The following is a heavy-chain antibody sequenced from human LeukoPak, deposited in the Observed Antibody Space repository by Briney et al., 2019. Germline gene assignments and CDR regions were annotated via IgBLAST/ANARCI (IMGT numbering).Heavy chain of an antibody. CDR2: ISFSSSYT. CDR1: GFTFSDYY. V-gene: IGHV3-11*03. CDR3: VRRPEAGDY. Sequence: GGSLRLSRAASGFTFSDYYMTWIRQAPGKGLEWDSYISFSSSYTNYADSVKGRFTISRDNAKNSLYLQMNNLRAEDTAVYYCVRRPEAGDYWGQGTLVTVSS. D-gene: IGHD6-13*01. J-gene: IGHJ4*02.